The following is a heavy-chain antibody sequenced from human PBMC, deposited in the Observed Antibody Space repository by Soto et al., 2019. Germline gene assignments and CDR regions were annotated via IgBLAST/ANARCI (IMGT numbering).Heavy chain of an antibody. CDR1: GFTVSSNY. D-gene: IGHD3-10*01. CDR2: IYSGVST. CDR3: ARPITMVRGEDL. Sequence: EVQLVESGGGLVQPGGSLRLSCAASGFTVSSNYMSWVRQAPGKGLEWVSVIYSGVSTYYADSVKGRFTISRDNSKNTLYLQMNSLRAEDTAVYYCARPITMVRGEDLWGRGTLVTVSS. V-gene: IGHV3-66*04. J-gene: IGHJ2*01.